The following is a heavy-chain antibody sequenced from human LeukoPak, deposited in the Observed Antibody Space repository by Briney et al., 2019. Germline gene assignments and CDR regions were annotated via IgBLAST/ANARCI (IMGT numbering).Heavy chain of an antibody. CDR3: ARGDGNYYDSSGRGFDP. J-gene: IGHJ5*02. Sequence: PSETLSLTCAVSGGSISSSNWWSWVRQPPGKGLEWIGEIYHSGSTNYNPSLKSRVTISVDKFKNQFSLKLSSVTAADTAVYYCARGDGNYYDSSGRGFDPWGQGTLVTVSS. V-gene: IGHV4-4*02. CDR1: GGSISSSNW. D-gene: IGHD3-22*01. CDR2: IYHSGST.